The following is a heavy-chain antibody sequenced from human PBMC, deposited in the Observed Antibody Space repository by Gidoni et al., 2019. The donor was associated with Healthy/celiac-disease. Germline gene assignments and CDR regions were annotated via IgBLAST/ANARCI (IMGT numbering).Heavy chain of an antibody. Sequence: QVQLVESGGGLVKPGGAVRLSCAASGCTFSDYYMSWIRQAPGKGLEWVSYISSSSSYTTYADSVKGRFTISRDNAKNSLSLQMNSLRAEDTAVYYCARVDSGYDLIDYWGQGTLVTVSS. CDR2: ISSSSSYT. D-gene: IGHD5-12*01. CDR1: GCTFSDYY. J-gene: IGHJ4*02. V-gene: IGHV3-11*06. CDR3: ARVDSGYDLIDY.